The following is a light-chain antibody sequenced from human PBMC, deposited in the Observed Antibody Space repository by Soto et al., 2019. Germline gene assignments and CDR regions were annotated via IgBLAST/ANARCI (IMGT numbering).Light chain of an antibody. CDR2: GAS. Sequence: EIVMTQSPATLSVSPWDRATLSCRAGQPLNNNVAWYQHKPGQAPRLLIYGASTRATGIPARFSGSGSGTEFTLTISSLQSEDFAVYYCQQYNNRALTFGGGTKVDIK. J-gene: IGKJ4*01. V-gene: IGKV3-15*01. CDR1: QPLNNN. CDR3: QQYNNRALT.